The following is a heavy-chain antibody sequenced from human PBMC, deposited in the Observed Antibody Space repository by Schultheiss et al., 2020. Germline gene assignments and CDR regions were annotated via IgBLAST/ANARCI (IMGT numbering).Heavy chain of an antibody. D-gene: IGHD2-2*02. Sequence: QTLSLTCAVYGGSFSGYYWSWIRQPPGKGLEWIGEINHSGSTNYNPSLKSRVTISVDKSKNQFSLKLSSVTAADTAVYYCARRYCSSTSCYSSFGNWFDPWGQGTMVTVSS. V-gene: IGHV4-34*01. J-gene: IGHJ5*02. CDR2: INHSGST. CDR1: GGSFSGYY. CDR3: ARRYCSSTSCYSSFGNWFDP.